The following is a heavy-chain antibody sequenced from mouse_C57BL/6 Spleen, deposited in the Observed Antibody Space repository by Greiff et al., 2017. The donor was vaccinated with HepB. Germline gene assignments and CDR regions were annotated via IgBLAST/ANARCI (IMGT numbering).Heavy chain of an antibody. D-gene: IGHD2-4*01. CDR3: AIGIYYDYDWFAY. V-gene: IGHV1-74*01. CDR2: IHPSDSDT. J-gene: IGHJ3*01. CDR1: GYTFTSYW. Sequence: QVQLKQPGAELVKPGASVKVSCKASGYTFTSYWMHWVKQRPGQGLEWIGRIHPSDSDTNYNQKFKGKATLTVDKSSSTAYMQLSSLTSEDSAVYYCAIGIYYDYDWFAYWGQGTLVTVSA.